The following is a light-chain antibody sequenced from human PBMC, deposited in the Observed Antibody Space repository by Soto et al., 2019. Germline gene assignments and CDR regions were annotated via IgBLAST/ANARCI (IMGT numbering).Light chain of an antibody. Sequence: QSVLTQPPSASASLGASVTLTCTLSSGYSNYKVDSYQQRPGKGPRFVMRVGTGGIVGSKGDGIPDRFSVLGSGLNRYLTIKNIQEEDESDYHCGADHGCGSNIVHQVFGGGTKLTVL. V-gene: IGLV9-49*01. CDR3: GADHGCGSNIVHQV. CDR2: VGTGGIVG. J-gene: IGLJ3*02. CDR1: SGYSNYK.